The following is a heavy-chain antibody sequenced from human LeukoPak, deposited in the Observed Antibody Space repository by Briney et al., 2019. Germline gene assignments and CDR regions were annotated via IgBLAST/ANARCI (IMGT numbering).Heavy chain of an antibody. CDR2: IRSDSSII. CDR3: ARVQAGKWDFDY. D-gene: IGHD2-8*01. J-gene: IGHJ4*02. V-gene: IGHV3-48*01. Sequence: GGSLRLSCAASRFAFNTYSMNWVRQAPGKGLEWVSYIRSDSSIIYYANSVKGRFTMSRDNGKNSLYLQMNSLRVEDTAVYFCARVQAGKWDFDYWGQGTLVTVSS. CDR1: RFAFNTYS.